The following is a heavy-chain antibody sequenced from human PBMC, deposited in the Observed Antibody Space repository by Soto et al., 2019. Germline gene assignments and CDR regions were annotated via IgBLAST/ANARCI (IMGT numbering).Heavy chain of an antibody. J-gene: IGHJ4*02. V-gene: IGHV3-23*01. CDR3: ARKSDCSGGSCPYYFDY. Sequence: EVRLLESGGDLVRPGGSLRLSCAASGFTFSSYGMSWVRQAPGKGLEWVSGISGTGGSTYYADSVKGRFTISRDNSKNTLFLQMDSLRAEDTAVYYCARKSDCSGGSCPYYFDYWGQGTLVTVSS. CDR2: ISGTGGST. D-gene: IGHD2-15*01. CDR1: GFTFSSYG.